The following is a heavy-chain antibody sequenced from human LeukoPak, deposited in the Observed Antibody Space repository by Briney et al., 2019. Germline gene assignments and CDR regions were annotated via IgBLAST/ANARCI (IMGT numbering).Heavy chain of an antibody. CDR1: GFPFSSYS. D-gene: IGHD1-1*01. J-gene: IGHJ6*02. CDR3: ARDRLERHFYYYGMDV. V-gene: IGHV3-21*01. CDR2: ITSSSSYI. Sequence: GGSLRLSCAASGFPFSSYSMNWVRQAPGKGLEWVSSITSSSSYIYYADSVKGRFTISRDNAKNSLYLQMNSLRAEDTAVYYCARDRLERHFYYYGMDVWGQGTTVTVSS.